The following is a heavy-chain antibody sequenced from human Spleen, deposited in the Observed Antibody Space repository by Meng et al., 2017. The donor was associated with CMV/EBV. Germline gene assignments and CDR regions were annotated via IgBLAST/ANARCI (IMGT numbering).Heavy chain of an antibody. Sequence: GESLKISCSASGFTFSDDYISWIRQAPGKGLEWVSYINSGGGVMYYADSVKGRFTISRDNAKNTLYLQMNSLRAEDTAVYYCARDQNGGNSGWFDPWGQGTLVTVSS. CDR2: INSGGGVM. CDR1: GFTFSDDY. CDR3: ARDQNGGNSGWFDP. J-gene: IGHJ5*02. V-gene: IGHV3-11*01. D-gene: IGHD4-23*01.